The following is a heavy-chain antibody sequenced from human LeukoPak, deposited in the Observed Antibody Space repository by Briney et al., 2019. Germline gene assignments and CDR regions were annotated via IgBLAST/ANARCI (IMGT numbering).Heavy chain of an antibody. CDR2: IYTSGST. CDR3: ARVRRITMIVVVTYYYYGMDV. D-gene: IGHD3-22*01. V-gene: IGHV4-4*07. Sequence: SETLSLTCTVSGGSISSYYWSWIRQPAGKGLEWIGRIYTSGSTNYNPSLKSRVTMSVDTSKNQFSLKLSSVTAADTAVYYCARVRRITMIVVVTYYYYGMDVWGQGTTVTVSS. J-gene: IGHJ6*02. CDR1: GGSISSYY.